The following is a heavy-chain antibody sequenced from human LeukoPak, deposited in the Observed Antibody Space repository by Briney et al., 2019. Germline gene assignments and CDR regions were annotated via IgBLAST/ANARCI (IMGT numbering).Heavy chain of an antibody. CDR2: ISSSSGYI. CDR3: ARDELAVDYFDY. CDR1: GFTFSSYS. V-gene: IGHV3-21*01. Sequence: PGGSLRLSCAASGFTFSSYSMNWVRQAPGKGLEWVSSISSSSGYIYYADSVKGRFTISRDNAKNSLYLQMNSLRAEDTAVYYCARDELAVDYFDYWGQGTLVTVSS. J-gene: IGHJ4*02. D-gene: IGHD6-19*01.